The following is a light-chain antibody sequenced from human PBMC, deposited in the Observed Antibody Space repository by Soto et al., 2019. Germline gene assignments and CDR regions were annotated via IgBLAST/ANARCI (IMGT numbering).Light chain of an antibody. V-gene: IGKV3-20*01. J-gene: IGKJ1*01. CDR3: QQYANSPPT. Sequence: EIVLTQSPGTLSLSPGERATLSCRASQSVSGRYLAWYQQKPGQAPRLLTYGASSRATGIPDRFSGSGSGTDFTLTISRLEPEDFAVYYCQQYANSPPTFGQGTKV. CDR1: QSVSGRY. CDR2: GAS.